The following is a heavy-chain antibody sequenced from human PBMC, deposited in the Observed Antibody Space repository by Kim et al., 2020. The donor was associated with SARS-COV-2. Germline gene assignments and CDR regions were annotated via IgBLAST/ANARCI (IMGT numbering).Heavy chain of an antibody. CDR2: ISGSGGST. J-gene: IGHJ4*02. CDR3: AKDSEPRFRWKLGYFDY. CDR1: GFTFSSYA. V-gene: IGHV3-23*01. D-gene: IGHD1-1*01. Sequence: GGSLRLSCAASGFTFSSYAMSWVRQAPGKGLEWVSAISGSGGSTYYADSVKGRFTISRDNSKNTLYLQMNSLRAEDTAVYYCAKDSEPRFRWKLGYFDYWGQGTLVTVSS.